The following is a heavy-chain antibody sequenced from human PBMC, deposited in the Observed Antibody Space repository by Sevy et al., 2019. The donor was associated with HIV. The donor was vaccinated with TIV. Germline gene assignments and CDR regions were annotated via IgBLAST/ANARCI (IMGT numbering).Heavy chain of an antibody. Sequence: SETLSLTCTVSGGSISSYYWSWIRQPAGKGLEWIGRIYTSGSTNYNPALKSRVTMSVDTSKNQFSLKLSSVTAADTAVYYCARVRTVVTGGQIDYWGQGTLVTVSS. D-gene: IGHD2-15*01. CDR3: ARVRTVVTGGQIDY. CDR2: IYTSGST. V-gene: IGHV4-4*07. J-gene: IGHJ4*02. CDR1: GGSISSYY.